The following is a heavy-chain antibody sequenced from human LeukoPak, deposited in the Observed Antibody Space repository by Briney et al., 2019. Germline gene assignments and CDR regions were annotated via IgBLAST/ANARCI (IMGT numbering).Heavy chain of an antibody. V-gene: IGHV1-69*13. D-gene: IGHD3-16*01. CDR2: IIPIFGTA. CDR3: ARGRGDNTYFDY. Sequence: SVTVSCTASGYTFTSYAISWVRQAPGQGLEWMGGIIPIFGTANYAQKFQGRVTITADESTSTAYMELSSLRSEDTAVYYCARGRGDNTYFDYWGQGTLVTVSS. CDR1: GYTFTSYA. J-gene: IGHJ4*02.